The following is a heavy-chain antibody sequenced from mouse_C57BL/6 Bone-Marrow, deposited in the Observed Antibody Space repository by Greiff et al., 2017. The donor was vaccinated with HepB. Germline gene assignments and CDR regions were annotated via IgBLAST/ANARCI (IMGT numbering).Heavy chain of an antibody. CDR2: IYPGDGDT. J-gene: IGHJ2*01. CDR3: ARVGYDGYPDYFDY. Sequence: VKLMESGPELVKPGASVKISCKASGYAFSSSWMNWVKQRPGKGLEWIGRIYPGDGDTNYNGKFKGKATLTADKSSSTAYMQLSSLTSEDSAVYFCARVGYDGYPDYFDYWGQGTTLTVSS. D-gene: IGHD2-3*01. CDR1: GYAFSSSW. V-gene: IGHV1-82*01.